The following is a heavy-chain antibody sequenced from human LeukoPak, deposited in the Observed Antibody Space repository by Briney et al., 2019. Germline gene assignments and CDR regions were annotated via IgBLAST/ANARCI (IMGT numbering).Heavy chain of an antibody. Sequence: SETLSLTCTVSGGSISSYYWSWIRQPPGKGLEWIGYIYYSGGTNYNPSLKSRVTISVDTSKNQFSLKLSSVTAADTAVYYCARRASRGYYMDVWGKGTTVTVSS. CDR2: IYYSGGT. CDR3: ARRASRGYYMDV. V-gene: IGHV4-59*01. CDR1: GGSISSYY. J-gene: IGHJ6*03.